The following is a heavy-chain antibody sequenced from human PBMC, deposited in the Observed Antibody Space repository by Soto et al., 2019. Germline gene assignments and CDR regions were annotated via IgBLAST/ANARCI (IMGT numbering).Heavy chain of an antibody. Sequence: EVQLLESGGGLVQPGGSLRLSCAASGFTFSSYAMSWVRQAPGKGLEWVSAISGSGGSTYYADSVKGRFTISRDNSKNTLYLQMNSLRADDTAVYYCAKDKLRWSYGMDVWGQGTTVTVSS. D-gene: IGHD2-2*01. CDR1: GFTFSSYA. CDR3: AKDKLRWSYGMDV. J-gene: IGHJ6*02. CDR2: ISGSGGST. V-gene: IGHV3-23*01.